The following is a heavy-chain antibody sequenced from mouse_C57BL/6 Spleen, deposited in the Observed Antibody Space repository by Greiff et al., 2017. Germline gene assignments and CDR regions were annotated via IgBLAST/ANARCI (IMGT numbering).Heavy chain of an antibody. CDR2: IDPENGNV. V-gene: IGHV14-3*01. Sequence: EVQLVESVAELVRPGASVKLSCTASGFNIKNTYMHWVKQRPEQGLEWIGRIDPENGNVKYDTKFQGKATITADTSSNTAYRQFSNLTSEDTAIYYSARNDGSRPWYFDVWGTGTTVTVSS. CDR1: GFNIKNTY. CDR3: ARNDGSRPWYFDV. J-gene: IGHJ1*03. D-gene: IGHD1-1*01.